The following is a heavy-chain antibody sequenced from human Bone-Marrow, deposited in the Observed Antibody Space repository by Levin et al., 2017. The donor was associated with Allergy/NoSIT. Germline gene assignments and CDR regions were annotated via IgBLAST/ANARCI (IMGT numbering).Heavy chain of an antibody. J-gene: IGHJ4*02. Sequence: GGSLRLSCAASGFTFNDYTMHWVRQAPQRGLEWVSLISWDASTTYYAYSVRGRFTISSDNSKNALYLQMNSLTTEDTAVEYCGKDLSPRIAVTGNIEYWGQGTLVTVSS. V-gene: IGHV3-43*01. D-gene: IGHD6-19*01. CDR3: GKDLSPRIAVTGNIEY. CDR2: ISWDASTT. CDR1: GFTFNDYT.